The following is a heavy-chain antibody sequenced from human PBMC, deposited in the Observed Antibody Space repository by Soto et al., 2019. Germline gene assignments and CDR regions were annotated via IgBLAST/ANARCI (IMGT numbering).Heavy chain of an antibody. CDR3: TTLFYSASRTYLNYYKDV. Sequence: EVQLVESGGGLVKPGGSLRLSCTASAFTFSNAWMSWVRQAPGKGLEWVGRIKRKSDGGTTDYAAPVKGRFTISRDDSKNTLSLQMNSLKIDDTAVYYCTTLFYSASRTYLNYYKDVWGKGTTVTVSS. D-gene: IGHD3-10*01. J-gene: IGHJ6*03. V-gene: IGHV3-15*01. CDR2: IKRKSDGGTT. CDR1: AFTFSNAW.